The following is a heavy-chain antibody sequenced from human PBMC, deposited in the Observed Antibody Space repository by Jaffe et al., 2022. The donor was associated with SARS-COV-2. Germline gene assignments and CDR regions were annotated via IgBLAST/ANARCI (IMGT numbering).Heavy chain of an antibody. V-gene: IGHV3-48*02. J-gene: IGHJ3*02. CDR1: GFTFSSYS. D-gene: IGHD2-15*01. CDR3: ARPYCSGGSCYSRSAFNI. Sequence: EVQLVESGGELVQPGGSLRLSCAASGFTFSSYSMNWVRQAPGKGLEWVSYISSGSGSIDYADSVKGRFTISRDNAKNSLYLQMNSLRDEDTAVYYCARPYCSGGSCYSRSAFNIWGQGTMVTVSS. CDR2: ISSGSGSI.